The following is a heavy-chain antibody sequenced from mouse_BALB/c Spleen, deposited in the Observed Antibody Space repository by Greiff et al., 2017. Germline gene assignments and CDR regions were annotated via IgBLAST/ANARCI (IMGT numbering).Heavy chain of an antibody. CDR1: GFTFSSFG. V-gene: IGHV5-17*02. CDR3: ARSTVVASDYAMDY. Sequence: EVHLVESGGGLVQPGGSRKLSCAASGFTFSSFGMHWVRQAPEKGLEWVAYISSGSSTIYYADTVKGRFTISRDNPKNTLFLQMTSLRSEDTAMYYCARSTVVASDYAMDYWGQGTSVTVSS. J-gene: IGHJ4*01. D-gene: IGHD1-1*01. CDR2: ISSGSSTI.